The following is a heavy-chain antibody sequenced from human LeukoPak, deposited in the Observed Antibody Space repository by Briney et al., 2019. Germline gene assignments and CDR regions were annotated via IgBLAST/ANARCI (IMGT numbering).Heavy chain of an antibody. V-gene: IGHV3-23*01. CDR1: GFTFSTYA. D-gene: IGHD6-19*01. CDR2: ISSSGHST. CDR3: AKRERDYSSGWYGGGAFDI. J-gene: IGHJ3*02. Sequence: QSGGSLRLSCAASGFTFSTYAMSWVRQAPGKGLEWVSVISSSGHSTHYADSVKGRFTISRDNSKNTLYLQMNSLRAEDTAVYYCAKRERDYSSGWYGGGAFDIWGQGTMVTVSS.